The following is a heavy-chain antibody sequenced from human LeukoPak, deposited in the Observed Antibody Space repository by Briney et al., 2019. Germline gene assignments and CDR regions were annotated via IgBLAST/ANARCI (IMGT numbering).Heavy chain of an antibody. CDR3: ARDPDYGDYGNDY. V-gene: IGHV7-4-1*02. J-gene: IGHJ4*02. CDR1: GGTFSSYA. D-gene: IGHD4-17*01. CDR2: INTNTGNP. Sequence: ASVKVSCKASGGTFSSYAISWVRQAPGQGLEWMGWINTNTGNPTYAQGFTGRFVFSLDTSVSTAYLQISSLKAEDTAVYCCARDPDYGDYGNDYWGQGTLVTVSS.